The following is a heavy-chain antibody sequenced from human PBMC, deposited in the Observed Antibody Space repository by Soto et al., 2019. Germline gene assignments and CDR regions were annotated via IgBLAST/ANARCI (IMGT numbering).Heavy chain of an antibody. V-gene: IGHV3-74*01. CDR1: GFTFSTYW. J-gene: IGHJ5*02. CDR2: INSDGSST. CDR3: SNWFDP. Sequence: EVQLVESGGGLVQPGGSLRLSCAASGFTFSTYWMHWVRQAPGKGLVWVSRINSDGSSTYYADSVKGRVTISRDNAKNPLYRQMSSLRAAVTAVYYCSNWFDPWGQGTLVTVSS.